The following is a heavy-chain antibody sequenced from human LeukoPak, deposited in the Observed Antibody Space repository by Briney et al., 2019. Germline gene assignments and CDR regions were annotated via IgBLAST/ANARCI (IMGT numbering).Heavy chain of an antibody. V-gene: IGHV4-4*07. CDR3: ARDALDIVVVPAAIYYYYMDV. D-gene: IGHD2-2*01. CDR2: IYTSGST. Sequence: SETLSLTCTVPGGSISSYYWSWIRQPAGKGLEWIGRIYTSGSTNYNPSLKSRVTMSVDTSKNQFSLKLSSVTAADTAVYYCARDALDIVVVPAAIYYYYMDVWGKGTTVTVSS. J-gene: IGHJ6*03. CDR1: GGSISSYY.